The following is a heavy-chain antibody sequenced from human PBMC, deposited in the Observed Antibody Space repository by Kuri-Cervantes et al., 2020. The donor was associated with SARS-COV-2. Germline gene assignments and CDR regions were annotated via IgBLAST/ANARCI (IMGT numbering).Heavy chain of an antibody. V-gene: IGHV3-30*04. D-gene: IGHD3-10*01. J-gene: IGHJ3*02. Sequence: GESLKISCAASKFTFSSFPMHWVRQAPGKGLEWVAVIPYDASKKYYADSVKGRFTISRDNSKNMLYLQMNSLRAEDTAVYYCARDRRGATRPDAFNIWGKGTMAT. CDR2: IPYDASKK. CDR3: ARDRRGATRPDAFNI. CDR1: KFTFSSFP.